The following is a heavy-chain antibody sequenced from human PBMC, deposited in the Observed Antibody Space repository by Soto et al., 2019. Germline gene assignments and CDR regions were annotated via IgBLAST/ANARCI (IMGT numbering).Heavy chain of an antibody. D-gene: IGHD1-26*01. V-gene: IGHV4-31*03. Sequence: TLSLTCTVSGASINSGGYYWSWIRQLPGKGLEWIGYIYFSGSTYYNPSLESRVTISLDTSQNQFSLKLSSVTAADTAVYYCARGNAWEVFLAYWGQGNLVTVSS. J-gene: IGHJ4*02. CDR1: GASINSGGYY. CDR3: ARGNAWEVFLAY. CDR2: IYFSGST.